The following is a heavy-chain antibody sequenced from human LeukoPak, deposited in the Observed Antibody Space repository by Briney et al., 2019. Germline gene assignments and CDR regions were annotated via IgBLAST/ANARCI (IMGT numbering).Heavy chain of an antibody. CDR3: AGDGAFDI. V-gene: IGHV3-21*01. Sequence: GGSLRLSCAASGFTFSNYAMSWVRQAPGKGLEWVSSISSSSSYIYYADSVKGRFTISRDNAKNSLYLQMNSLRAEDTAVYYCAGDGAFDIWGQGTMVTVSS. CDR1: GFTFSNYA. J-gene: IGHJ3*02. CDR2: ISSSSSYI.